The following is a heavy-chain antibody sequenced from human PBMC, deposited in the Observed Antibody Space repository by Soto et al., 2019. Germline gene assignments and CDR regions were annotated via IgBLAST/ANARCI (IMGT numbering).Heavy chain of an antibody. CDR2: ISYDGSNK. Sequence: GGSLRLSCAASGFTFRSYAMHWVRQAPGKGLEWVAVISYDGSNKYYADSVKGRFTISRDNSKNTLFVQMNSLRAEDTALYYCAREAVNYHYYYGMDVWGQGTTVTVSS. V-gene: IGHV3-30-3*01. J-gene: IGHJ6*02. CDR1: GFTFRSYA. D-gene: IGHD4-17*01. CDR3: AREAVNYHYYYGMDV.